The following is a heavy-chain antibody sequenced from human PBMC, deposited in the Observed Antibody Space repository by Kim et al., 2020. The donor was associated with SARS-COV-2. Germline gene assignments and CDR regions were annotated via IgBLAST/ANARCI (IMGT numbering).Heavy chain of an antibody. J-gene: IGHJ4*02. D-gene: IGHD6-13*01. CDR1: GFTFSSYG. V-gene: IGHV3-30*18. CDR2: ISYDGSNK. Sequence: GGSLRLSCAASGFTFSSYGMHWVRQAPGKGLERVAVISYDGSNKYYADSVKGRFTISRDNSKNTLYLQMNSLRAEDTAVYYCAKDAPTRYSSSWYDASYLDYWGQGTLVTVSS. CDR3: AKDAPTRYSSSWYDASYLDY.